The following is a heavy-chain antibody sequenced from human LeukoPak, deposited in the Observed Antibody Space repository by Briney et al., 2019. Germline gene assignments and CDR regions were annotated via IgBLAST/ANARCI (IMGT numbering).Heavy chain of an antibody. J-gene: IGHJ3*02. CDR1: GFTFSSYW. Sequence: GSLRLSCAASGFTFSSYWMSWVRQAPGKGLEWVANIKQDGSEKYYVDSVKGRFTISRDNAKNSQYLQMNSLRAEDTAVYYCARDILSGMGAFDIWGQGTMVTVSS. D-gene: IGHD3-16*02. V-gene: IGHV3-7*03. CDR3: ARDILSGMGAFDI. CDR2: IKQDGSEK.